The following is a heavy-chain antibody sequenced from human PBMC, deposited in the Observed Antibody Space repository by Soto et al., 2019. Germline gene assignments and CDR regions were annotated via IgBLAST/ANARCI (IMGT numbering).Heavy chain of an antibody. D-gene: IGHD3-22*01. V-gene: IGHV4-39*01. J-gene: IGHJ6*02. Sequence: SDTLSLTSIVSALSISNRSYHRVWLLHPPGKGLERIGRIYYSGSLYYNPSLKSRVTISGDPSKDQFSLKLSSVTAADTAVYYCARRLYYDSSGFEGGGMDVWGQGTTVTVSS. CDR3: ARRLYYDSSGFEGGGMDV. CDR1: ALSISNRSYH. CDR2: IYYSGSL.